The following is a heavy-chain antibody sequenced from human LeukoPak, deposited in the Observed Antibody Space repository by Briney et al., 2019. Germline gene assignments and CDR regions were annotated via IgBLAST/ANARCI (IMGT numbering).Heavy chain of an antibody. CDR1: GFTFSSYL. CDR3: ASYDSSGYFNY. Sequence: HPGGSLRLSCAASGFTFSSYLMHWVRQAPGKGLVWVSRINSDGSGTSYADSVKGRFTISRDNAKNTLYLQMNSLRAEDTAVYYCASYDSSGYFNYWGQGTLATVSS. J-gene: IGHJ4*02. CDR2: INSDGSGT. D-gene: IGHD3-22*01. V-gene: IGHV3-74*01.